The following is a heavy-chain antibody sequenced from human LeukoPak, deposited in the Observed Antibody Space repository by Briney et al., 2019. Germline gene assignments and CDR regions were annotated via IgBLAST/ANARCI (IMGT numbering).Heavy chain of an antibody. Sequence: GGSLRLSCAASGFQFSGYGLHWVRQAPDKGLEWVAFIRYDGSNEYYADSVKGRFTISRGKSKNTLSLQMNSLRVEDTAVYYCAKVMPPGRILFYSYYMDVWGRGTTVTVSS. D-gene: IGHD2-15*01. CDR1: GFQFSGYG. CDR3: AKVMPPGRILFYSYYMDV. CDR2: IRYDGSNE. J-gene: IGHJ6*03. V-gene: IGHV3-30*02.